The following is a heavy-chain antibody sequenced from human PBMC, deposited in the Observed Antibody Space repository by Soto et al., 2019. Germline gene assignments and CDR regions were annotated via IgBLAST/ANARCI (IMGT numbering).Heavy chain of an antibody. CDR2: ISHDGSHE. J-gene: IGHJ5*02. V-gene: IGHV3-30-3*01. Sequence: GGSLRLSCAASGLTFSTSAMHRVRQAQGKGLEWVAMISHDGSHEYYGDSVKGRFSVSRDNSHNILHLQMNSLRLEDTAVYFCARNTDHRLVRGWLDPWGQGTLVTVSS. D-gene: IGHD3-10*01. CDR1: GLTFSTSA. CDR3: ARNTDHRLVRGWLDP.